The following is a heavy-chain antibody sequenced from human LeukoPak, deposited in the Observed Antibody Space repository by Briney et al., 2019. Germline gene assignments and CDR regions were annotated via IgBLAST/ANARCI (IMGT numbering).Heavy chain of an antibody. CDR3: ARYSGSYSGFDY. Sequence: PSETLSLTCNVSGGSLSNYYWSWIRQTPGKGLEWIGSIYYSGSTFYNPSLKSRVTISADRSKNRFSLKVTSVTAADTAVYYCARYSGSYSGFDYWGQGTLVTVSS. D-gene: IGHD1-26*01. CDR1: GGSLSNYY. J-gene: IGHJ4*02. V-gene: IGHV4-39*01. CDR2: IYYSGST.